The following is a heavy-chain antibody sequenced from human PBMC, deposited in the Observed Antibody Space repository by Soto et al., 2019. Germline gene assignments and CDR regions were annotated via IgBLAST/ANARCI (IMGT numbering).Heavy chain of an antibody. CDR1: SASIISEQR. CDR3: ARSFGWYAIGQ. J-gene: IGHJ1*01. CDR2: IHHSGRT. V-gene: IGHV4-4*02. Sequence: QMQLQESGPGLVKPSETLSLTCAVSSASIISEQRWSWVRQPPGKGLEWIGEIHHSGRTNNNPSLRSRVTMSLHKAKNQSSLNLNAVTAADTAVYYCARSFGWYAIGQWGQGTLVIVSS. D-gene: IGHD6-19*01.